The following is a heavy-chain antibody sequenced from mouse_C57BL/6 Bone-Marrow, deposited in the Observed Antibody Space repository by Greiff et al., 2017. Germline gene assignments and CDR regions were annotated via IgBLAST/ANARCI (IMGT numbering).Heavy chain of an antibody. Sequence: QVQLQQSGAELVRPGASVTLSCKASGYTFTDYEMHWVKQTPVHGLEWIGAIDPDTGGTAYNQKFKGKAILTADKSSSTAYMELRSLTSEDSAVYYCTSLYYGSSLAYWGQGTLVTVSA. CDR1: GYTFTDYE. J-gene: IGHJ3*01. CDR2: IDPDTGGT. D-gene: IGHD1-1*01. CDR3: TSLYYGSSLAY. V-gene: IGHV1-15*01.